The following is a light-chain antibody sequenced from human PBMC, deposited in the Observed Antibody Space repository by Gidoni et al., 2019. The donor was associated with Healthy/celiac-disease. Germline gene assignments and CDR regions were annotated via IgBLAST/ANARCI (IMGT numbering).Light chain of an antibody. CDR2: LGS. CDR1: QSLLHSNGYNY. J-gene: IGKJ1*01. V-gene: IGKV2-28*01. Sequence: DIVMTQSPLSLPVTPGEPASIPCSSSQSLLHSNGYNYLDWYLQKPGQSPPLLRYLGSNRASGVPDRFSGSGSGTDFTLKISRVEAEDVGVYYCMQALQTPWTFGQGTKVEIK. CDR3: MQALQTPWT.